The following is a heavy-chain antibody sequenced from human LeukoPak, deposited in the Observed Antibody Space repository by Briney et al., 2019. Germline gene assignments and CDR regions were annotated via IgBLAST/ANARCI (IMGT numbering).Heavy chain of an antibody. Sequence: AASVTVSCKASGYTFTSYDINWVRQATGQGLEWMGWMNPNSGNTGYAQKFQGRVTITRNTSISTAYMELSSLRSEDTAVYYCARGRLAARRSIPSSFGYWGQGTLVTVSS. J-gene: IGHJ4*02. CDR1: GYTFTSYD. CDR3: ARGRLAARRSIPSSFGY. V-gene: IGHV1-8*01. CDR2: MNPNSGNT. D-gene: IGHD6-6*01.